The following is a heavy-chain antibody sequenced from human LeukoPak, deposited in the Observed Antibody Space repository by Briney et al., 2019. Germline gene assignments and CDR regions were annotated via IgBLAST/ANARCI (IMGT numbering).Heavy chain of an antibody. CDR3: AFDY. J-gene: IGHJ4*02. CDR1: GFTFSSYS. CDR2: ISTSSSYI. V-gene: IGHV3-21*01. Sequence: PGGSLRLSCAASGFTFSSYSMNWVRQAPGKGLEWVSSISTSSSYIHYADSVKGRFTISRDNAKNSLYLQNCARGTLNIPGEHGAFDYWGQGTLVTVSS. D-gene: IGHD1-14*01.